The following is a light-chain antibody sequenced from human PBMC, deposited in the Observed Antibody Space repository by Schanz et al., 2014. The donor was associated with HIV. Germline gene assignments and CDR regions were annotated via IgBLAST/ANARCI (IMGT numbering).Light chain of an antibody. Sequence: ETVMTQSPATLSVSPGERVTLSCRASQSVSTRLAWYLQRPGQAPRLLIYGASSRATGITDRFSGSGSGTEFSLIISSLQSEDFAVYYCQQYNDWPPRWTFGQGTKVEIK. CDR3: QQYNDWPPRWT. V-gene: IGKV3D-15*01. J-gene: IGKJ1*01. CDR2: GAS. CDR1: QSVSTR.